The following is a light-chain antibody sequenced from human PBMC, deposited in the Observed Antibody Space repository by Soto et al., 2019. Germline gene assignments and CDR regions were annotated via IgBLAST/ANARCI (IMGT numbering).Light chain of an antibody. Sequence: DIQMTQSPSSLSASVGDRVTITCQASQDIGDYLNWYQHKVGKAPKLLIYEASILETGVPSRFRGSGSGTDFTFTISSLQPEDFATYYCQHYDDFPSLTFGGGTKVEIK. J-gene: IGKJ4*01. CDR3: QHYDDFPSLT. CDR2: EAS. V-gene: IGKV1-33*01. CDR1: QDIGDY.